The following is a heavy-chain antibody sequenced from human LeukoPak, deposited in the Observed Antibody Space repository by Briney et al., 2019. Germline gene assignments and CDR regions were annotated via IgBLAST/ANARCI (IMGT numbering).Heavy chain of an antibody. J-gene: IGHJ3*02. CDR2: ISWNSGSI. CDR1: GFTFDDYA. V-gene: IGHV3-9*03. CDR3: VKAHDSYYDSSGLDAFDI. Sequence: PGGSLRLSCAASGFTFDDYAMHWVRQAPGKGLEWVSGISWNSGSIGYADSVKGRFTISRDNAKNSLYLQMNSLRAEDMALYYCVKAHDSYYDSSGLDAFDIWGQGTMVTVSS. D-gene: IGHD3-22*01.